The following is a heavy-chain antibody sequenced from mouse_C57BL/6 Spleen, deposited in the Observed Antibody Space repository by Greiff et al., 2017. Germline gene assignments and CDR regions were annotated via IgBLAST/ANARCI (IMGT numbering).Heavy chain of an antibody. Sequence: VQLQQSVAELVRPGASVKLSCTASGFNIKNTYMHWVKQRPEQGLEWIGRIDPANGNTKYAPQFQGKATITADTSSNTAYLQLSSLTSEDTAIDYCAREESVVATDFDVWGTGTTVTVSS. D-gene: IGHD1-1*01. CDR3: AREESVVATDFDV. V-gene: IGHV14-3*01. CDR1: GFNIKNTY. CDR2: IDPANGNT. J-gene: IGHJ1*03.